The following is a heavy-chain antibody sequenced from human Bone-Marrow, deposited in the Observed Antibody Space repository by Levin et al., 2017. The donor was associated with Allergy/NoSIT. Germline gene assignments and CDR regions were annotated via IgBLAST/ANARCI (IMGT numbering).Heavy chain of an antibody. CDR3: STLFGVIMTDAFDV. J-gene: IGHJ3*01. D-gene: IGHD3-3*01. V-gene: IGHV3-15*01. CDR2: IKRQAEGATT. CDR1: GSTFNNAW. Sequence: SCAASGSTFNNAWMSWVRQAPGKGPEWIGRIKRQAEGATTEYSAPAQGRFTILRDDSRNTVYLELSSLQTEDTAMYYCSTLFGVIMTDAFDVWGQGTMVIVSS.